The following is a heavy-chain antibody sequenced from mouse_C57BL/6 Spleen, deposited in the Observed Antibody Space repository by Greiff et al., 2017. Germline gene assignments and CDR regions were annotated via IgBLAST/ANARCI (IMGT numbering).Heavy chain of an antibody. Sequence: VKLVESGAELMKPGASVKLSCKATGYTFTGYWIEWVKQRPGHGLEWIGEILPGSGRTTYNEKFKGKATFTADTSSNTAYMQLSSLTTEDSAIYYCATYLTVAYWGQGTLVTVSA. J-gene: IGHJ3*01. CDR2: ILPGSGRT. V-gene: IGHV1-9*01. CDR1: GYTFTGYW. D-gene: IGHD1-1*01. CDR3: ATYLTVAY.